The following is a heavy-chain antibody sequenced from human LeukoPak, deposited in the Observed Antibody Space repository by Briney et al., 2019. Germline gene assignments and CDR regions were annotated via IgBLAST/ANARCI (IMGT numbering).Heavy chain of an antibody. V-gene: IGHV3-33*08. CDR2: IWYEGSNK. J-gene: IGHJ6*02. Sequence: GGSLRLSCAASGFTFSSYSMSWVRQAPGKGLGWGAVIWYEGSNKYYADSVKGRFTISRDNPKNTLYLQMNSLRAEDTAVYYCARARAPRYCSGGSCYSPYYYYGMDVWGQGTTVTVSS. D-gene: IGHD2-15*01. CDR3: ARARAPRYCSGGSCYSPYYYYGMDV. CDR1: GFTFSSYS.